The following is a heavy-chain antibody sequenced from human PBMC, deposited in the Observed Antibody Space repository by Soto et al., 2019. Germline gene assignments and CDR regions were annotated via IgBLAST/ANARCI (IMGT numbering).Heavy chain of an antibody. J-gene: IGHJ4*02. CDR2: IYHSGST. Sequence: SETLSLTCAVSGGSISSGGYSWSWIRQPPGKGLEWIGYIYHSGSTYYNPSLKSRVTISVDRSKNQFSLKLSSVTAADTAVYYCARGGSGGFDYWGQGTLVTRSS. D-gene: IGHD2-15*01. CDR1: GGSISSGGYS. CDR3: ARGGSGGFDY. V-gene: IGHV4-30-2*01.